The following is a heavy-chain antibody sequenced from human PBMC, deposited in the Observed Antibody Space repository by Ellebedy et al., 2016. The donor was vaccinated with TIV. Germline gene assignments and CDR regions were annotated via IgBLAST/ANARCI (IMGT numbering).Heavy chain of an antibody. CDR2: INPNSGGT. D-gene: IGHD2-15*01. CDR3: AKIRYCSGGSCYYYYGMDV. Sequence: ASVKVSCKASGYTFTGYYMHWVRQAPGQGLEWMGWINPNSGGTNYAQKFQGRVTITADKSTSTAYMELSSLRAEDTAVYYCAKIRYCSGGSCYYYYGMDVWGQGTTVTVSS. V-gene: IGHV1-2*02. J-gene: IGHJ6*02. CDR1: GYTFTGYY.